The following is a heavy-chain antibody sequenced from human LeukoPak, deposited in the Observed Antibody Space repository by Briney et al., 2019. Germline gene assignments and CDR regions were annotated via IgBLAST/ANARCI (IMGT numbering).Heavy chain of an antibody. CDR1: GGSISIYY. D-gene: IGHD3-10*01. J-gene: IGHJ5*01. CDR2: IYASGNT. Sequence: SETLSLTCTVSGGSISIYYWSWIRQPPGKGLEWIGYIYASGNTNYNPSLKSRVTISVDTSKNQFSLKLSSVTAADTAVYHCARSGGYSSPFASWGQGTLVTVSS. CDR3: ARSGGYSSPFAS. V-gene: IGHV4-4*09.